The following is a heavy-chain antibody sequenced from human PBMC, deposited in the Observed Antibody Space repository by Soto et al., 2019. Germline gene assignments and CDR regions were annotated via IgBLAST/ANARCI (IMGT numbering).Heavy chain of an antibody. CDR3: ARVYGSY. V-gene: IGHV4-39*07. Sequence: SETLSLTCTVSGGSISSSSYYWSWIRQPPGKGLEWIGYIYYSGSTSYNPSLKSRVTISVDTSKNQFSLKLSSVTAADTSVYYCARVYGSYWGQGTLVTVSS. CDR1: GGSISSSSYY. D-gene: IGHD4-17*01. J-gene: IGHJ4*02. CDR2: IYYSGST.